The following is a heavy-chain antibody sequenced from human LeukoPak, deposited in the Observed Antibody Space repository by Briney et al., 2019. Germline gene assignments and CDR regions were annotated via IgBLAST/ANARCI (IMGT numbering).Heavy chain of an antibody. CDR1: GYTFSDYT. Sequence: GASVKVSCKASGYTFSDYTIYWVRQAPGQRLEWLAWINAGNGNTKYSQKFQGRVTIIGDTSANTAYMELSSLKFEDTALYYYAREDGYSNNWPEKKAFDYWGQGTLVTVSS. CDR2: INAGNGNT. CDR3: AREDGYSNNWPEKKAFDY. V-gene: IGHV1-3*01. D-gene: IGHD1-26*01. J-gene: IGHJ4*02.